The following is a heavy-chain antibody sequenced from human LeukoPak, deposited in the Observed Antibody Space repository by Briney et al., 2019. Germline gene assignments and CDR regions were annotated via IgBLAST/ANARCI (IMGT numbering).Heavy chain of an antibody. V-gene: IGHV3-48*04. CDR1: GFTFSSYT. CDR3: AAPGVPAATYYFDY. D-gene: IGHD2-2*01. CDR2: ISSTSSSI. J-gene: IGHJ4*02. Sequence: GGSLRLSCAVSGFTFSSYTMNWVRQAPGKGLEWISCISSTSSSINYADSVRGRFTISRDNAKNSLYLQMNSLRAEDTAVYYCAAPGVPAATYYFDYWGQGTLVTVSS.